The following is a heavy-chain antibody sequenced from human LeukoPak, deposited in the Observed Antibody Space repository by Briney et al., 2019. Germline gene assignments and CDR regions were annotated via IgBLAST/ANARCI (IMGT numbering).Heavy chain of an antibody. D-gene: IGHD2-2*02. CDR3: ARGPCLWASCYRRFDY. CDR1: GGSFSGYY. CDR2: INHSGST. V-gene: IGHV4-34*01. J-gene: IGHJ4*02. Sequence: SETLSLTCAVYGGSFSGYYWSWIRQPPGKRLEWIGEINHSGSTNYNPSLKSRVTISVDTSKNQFSLKLSSVTAADTAVYYCARGPCLWASCYRRFDYWGQGTLVTVSS.